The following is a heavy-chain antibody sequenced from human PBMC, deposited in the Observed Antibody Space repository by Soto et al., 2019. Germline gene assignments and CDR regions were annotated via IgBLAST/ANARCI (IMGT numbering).Heavy chain of an antibody. D-gene: IGHD1-7*01. Sequence: SVRVSCKASGFTFTSSAVQWARQARGQRLEWIGWIVPGSGNTNDAQKVQVRGTLTRDRSVGAAYMVLSSVGYDDSAVYYCAADYWNYRLLDYWGHGTLVTV. V-gene: IGHV1-58*01. CDR3: AADYWNYRLLDY. CDR1: GFTFTSSA. J-gene: IGHJ4*01. CDR2: IVPGSGNT.